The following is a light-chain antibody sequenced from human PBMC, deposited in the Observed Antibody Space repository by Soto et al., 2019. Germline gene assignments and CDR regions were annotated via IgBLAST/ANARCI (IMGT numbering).Light chain of an antibody. J-gene: IGKJ1*01. CDR2: GAS. Sequence: EIMMTQSPANVSVFPGERATLSCRASQSIDSDLAWYQQKPGHVPRLLIYGASTRATGVPARFSGSGSGTEFTLTIISMQSDDFAVYYCQQYSHWRTFGPGNKVEIK. V-gene: IGKV3-15*01. CDR3: QQYSHWRT. CDR1: QSIDSD.